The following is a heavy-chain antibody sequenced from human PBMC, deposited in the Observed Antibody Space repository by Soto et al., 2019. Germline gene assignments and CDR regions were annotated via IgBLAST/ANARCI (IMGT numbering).Heavy chain of an antibody. CDR3: ARVWGGAFDI. Sequence: SETLSLTCTVSGGSISSGGYYWSWIRQPPGKGLEWIGYIYYSGSTNYTPSLKSRVTISVDTSKNQFSLKLSSVTAADTAVYYCARVWGGAFDIWGQGTMVTVSS. J-gene: IGHJ3*02. V-gene: IGHV4-61*08. CDR2: IYYSGST. D-gene: IGHD3-10*01. CDR1: GGSISSGGYY.